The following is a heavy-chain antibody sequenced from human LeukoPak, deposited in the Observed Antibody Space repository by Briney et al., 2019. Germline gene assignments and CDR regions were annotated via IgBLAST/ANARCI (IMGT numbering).Heavy chain of an antibody. CDR1: GSTFSSYG. Sequence: PGGSLRLSCAASGSTFSSYGMHWVRQAPGKGLEWVAVISYDGSNKYYADSVKGRFTISRDNSKNTLYLQMNSLRAEDTAVYYCAKEHPRVTYWYFDLWGRGTLVTVSS. J-gene: IGHJ2*01. CDR3: AKEHPRVTYWYFDL. CDR2: ISYDGSNK. V-gene: IGHV3-30*18. D-gene: IGHD4-17*01.